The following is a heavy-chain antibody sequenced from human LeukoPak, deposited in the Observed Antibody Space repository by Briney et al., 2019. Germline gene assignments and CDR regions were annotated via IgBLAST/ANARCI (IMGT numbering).Heavy chain of an antibody. CDR1: GFTFSSYS. CDR2: ISSSSSTI. CDR3: ARGPNYVWGSYRYFDY. D-gene: IGHD3-16*02. V-gene: IGHV3-48*01. J-gene: IGHJ4*02. Sequence: AGGSLRLSCAASGFTFSSYSMNWVRQAPGKGLEWVSYISSSSSTIYYADSVKGRFTISRDNAKNSLYLQMNSLRAEDTAVYYCARGPNYVWGSYRYFDYWGQGTLVTVSS.